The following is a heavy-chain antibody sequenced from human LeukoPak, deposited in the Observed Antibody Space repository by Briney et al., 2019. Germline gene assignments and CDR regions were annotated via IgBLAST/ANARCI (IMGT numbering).Heavy chain of an antibody. Sequence: SGGSLRLSCAASGFTFSSYSMNWVRQAPGKGLEWMGGFDPEDGETIYAQKFQGRVTMTEDTSTDTAYMELSSLRSEDTAVYYCASRFLEHWGQGTLVTVSS. CDR2: FDPEDGET. CDR1: GFTFSSYS. V-gene: IGHV1-24*01. J-gene: IGHJ1*01. CDR3: ASRFLEH. D-gene: IGHD3-3*01.